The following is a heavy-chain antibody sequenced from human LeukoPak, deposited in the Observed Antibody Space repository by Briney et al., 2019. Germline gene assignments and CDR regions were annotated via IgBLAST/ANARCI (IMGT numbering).Heavy chain of an antibody. CDR3: ARGIVVVPAAIAPTYYYYMDV. CDR2: IYYSGST. CDR1: GGSISSYY. D-gene: IGHD2-2*01. J-gene: IGHJ6*03. Sequence: SETLSLTCTVSGGSISSYYWSWIRQPPGKGLEWIGYIYYSGSTNYNPSLKSRVTMSVDTSKNQFSLKLSSVTAADTAVYYCARGIVVVPAAIAPTYYYYMDVWGKGTTVTVSS. V-gene: IGHV4-59*12.